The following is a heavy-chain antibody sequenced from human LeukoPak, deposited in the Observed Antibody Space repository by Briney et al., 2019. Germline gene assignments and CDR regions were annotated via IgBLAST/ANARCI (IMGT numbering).Heavy chain of an antibody. CDR2: IIPSGHTT. J-gene: IGHJ4*02. D-gene: IGHD6-19*01. CDR3: ARRSGVAVAGAFDY. CDR1: GFTFSSHG. V-gene: IGHV3-23*01. Sequence: GGSLRLSCAASGFTFSSHGMNWVRQAPGKGLEWVSGIIPSGHTTYYADSVKGRFTISRDNSKNTLYLQMNSLRAEGTAVYFCARRSGVAVAGAFDYWGQGTLVTVSS.